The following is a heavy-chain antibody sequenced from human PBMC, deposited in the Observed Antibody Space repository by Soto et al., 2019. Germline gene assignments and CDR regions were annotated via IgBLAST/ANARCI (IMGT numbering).Heavy chain of an antibody. CDR2: IYYSGST. J-gene: IGHJ4*02. CDR1: GGSISSSSYY. D-gene: IGHD5-12*01. V-gene: IGHV4-39*01. Sequence: QLQLQESGPGLVKPSETLSLTCTVSGGSISSSSYYWGWIRQPPGKGLEWIGSIYYSGSTYYNPSRKSRVTISVDTSKNQFSLKLSSVTAADTAVYYCARLGRGQRRWLQLQGIDYWGQGTLVTVSS. CDR3: ARLGRGQRRWLQLQGIDY.